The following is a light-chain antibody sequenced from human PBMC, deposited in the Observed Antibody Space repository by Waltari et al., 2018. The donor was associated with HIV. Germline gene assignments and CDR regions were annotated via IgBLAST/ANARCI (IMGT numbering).Light chain of an antibody. V-gene: IGKV2-28*01. CDR2: LGS. Sequence: DIVMTQSPLSLSVTPGEPASISCRSSQSLLRSNGYIFLDWYLQEPGQSPQLLIYLGSNRASGVPDRISGSGSATDFTLEISRVEADDVGIYYCMQALESPLTFGGGTRVEI. CDR3: MQALESPLT. CDR1: QSLLRSNGYIF. J-gene: IGKJ4*01.